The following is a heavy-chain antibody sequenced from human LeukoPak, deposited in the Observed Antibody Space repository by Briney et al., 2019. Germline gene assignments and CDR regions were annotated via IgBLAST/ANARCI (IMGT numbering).Heavy chain of an antibody. Sequence: GGSLILSCAASGFTFSSYEMNWVRQAPGKGLEWVSYISSSGSTIYYADSVKGRFTISRDNAKNSLYLQMNSLRAEDTAVYYCARVPGIAAAGHFDYWGQGTLVTVSS. D-gene: IGHD6-13*01. CDR2: ISSSGSTI. J-gene: IGHJ4*02. CDR3: ARVPGIAAAGHFDY. V-gene: IGHV3-48*03. CDR1: GFTFSSYE.